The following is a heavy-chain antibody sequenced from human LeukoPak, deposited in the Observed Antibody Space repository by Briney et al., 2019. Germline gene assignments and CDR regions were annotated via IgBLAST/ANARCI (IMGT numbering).Heavy chain of an antibody. V-gene: IGHV3-9*01. Sequence: GRSLRLSCAASGFTFDDYAMHWVRQAPGKGREWVSGISRNSGSIGYADSVKGRFTISRNNAKNSLYLQMNSLRAEDTALYYCAKGRTYDSSALPDYWGQGTLVTVSS. J-gene: IGHJ4*02. CDR2: ISRNSGSI. CDR1: GFTFDDYA. D-gene: IGHD3-22*01. CDR3: AKGRTYDSSALPDY.